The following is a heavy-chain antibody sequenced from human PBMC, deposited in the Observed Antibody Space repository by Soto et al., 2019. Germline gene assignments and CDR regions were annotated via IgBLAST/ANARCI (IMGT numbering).Heavy chain of an antibody. V-gene: IGHV4-30-2*01. J-gene: IGHJ4*02. Sequence: QLQLQESGSGLVKPSQTLSLTCAVSGGSISSGGYSWSWIRQPPGKGLEWIGYIYHSGSTYYNPSLKSRVTISVDRSKNQFSLKLSSVPAADTAVDYCAGGIAARPLGYWGQGTLVTVSS. CDR1: GGSISSGGYS. D-gene: IGHD6-6*01. CDR2: IYHSGST. CDR3: AGGIAARPLGY.